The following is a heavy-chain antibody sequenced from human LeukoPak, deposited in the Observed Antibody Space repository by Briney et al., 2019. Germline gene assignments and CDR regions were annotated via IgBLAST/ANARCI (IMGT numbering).Heavy chain of an antibody. CDR2: FIISSSYI. CDR3: AGDTYYYDCSGYYRRSWYYYYMDV. Sequence: GGSLRLSCAASVFTFSIYSMNWVVEAPGRGLEWVSSFIISSSYIYSAAPLKGRFTISRDNAKNSLYLQMNSLRAEDPAVYYGAGDTYYYDCSGYYRRSWYYYYMDVWGKGTTVTVSS. CDR1: VFTFSIYS. V-gene: IGHV3-21*01. D-gene: IGHD3-22*01. J-gene: IGHJ6*03.